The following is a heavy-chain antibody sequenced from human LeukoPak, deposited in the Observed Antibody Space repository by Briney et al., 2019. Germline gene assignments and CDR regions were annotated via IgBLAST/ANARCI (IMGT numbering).Heavy chain of an antibody. V-gene: IGHV3-23*01. CDR1: GFTFSSYA. CDR2: ISGSGGST. CDR3: ARGANGDY. J-gene: IGHJ4*02. Sequence: RGSPKVSCAASGFTFSSYAMSWVRQAPGKGLEWASAISGSGGSTYYADSVKGRFTISRDNSKNTLYLQMNSLRAEDTAVYYCARGANGDYWGQGTVVADSS.